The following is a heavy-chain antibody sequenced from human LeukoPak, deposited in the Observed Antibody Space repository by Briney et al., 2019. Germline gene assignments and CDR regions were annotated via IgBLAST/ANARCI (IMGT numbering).Heavy chain of an antibody. J-gene: IGHJ4*02. CDR3: ARRGYDYGDFDY. V-gene: IGHV4-30-2*01. CDR1: GGSISSGGYS. CDR2: IYHSGST. Sequence: SETLSLTCAVSGGSISSGGYSWSWIRQPPGKGLEWIGYIYHSGSTYYNPSLKSRVTISVDRSKNQFSLKLSSVTAADTAVYYCARRGYDYGDFDYWGRGTLVTVSS. D-gene: IGHD4-17*01.